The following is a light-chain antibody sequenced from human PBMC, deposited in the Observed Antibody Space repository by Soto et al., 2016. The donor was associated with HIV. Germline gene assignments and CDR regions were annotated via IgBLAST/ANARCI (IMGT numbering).Light chain of an antibody. CDR1: QVINRW. J-gene: IGKJ4*01. V-gene: IGKV1D-16*01. Sequence: DIQMTQSPSSVSASVGDRVTITCRASQVINRWLAWYQQKPGKAPKRLIYATSNLQSGVPSRFSGSGSGTDFTLTISSLQPEDFATYFCQQYKTYPLTFGGGTKVQIK. CDR2: ATS. CDR3: QQYKTYPLT.